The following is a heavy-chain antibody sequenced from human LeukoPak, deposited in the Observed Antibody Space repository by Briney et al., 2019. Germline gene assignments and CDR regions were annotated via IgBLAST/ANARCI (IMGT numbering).Heavy chain of an antibody. CDR2: INHSGST. J-gene: IGHJ5*02. CDR1: GGSFSGYY. V-gene: IGHV4-34*01. Sequence: SETLSLTCAVYGGSFSGYYWGWIRQPPGKGLEWIGEINHSGSTNYNPSLKSRVTISVDTSKNQFSLKLSSVTAADTAVYYCARGGPSSYNWNYMPWGQGTLVTVSS. D-gene: IGHD1-7*01. CDR3: ARGGPSSYNWNYMP.